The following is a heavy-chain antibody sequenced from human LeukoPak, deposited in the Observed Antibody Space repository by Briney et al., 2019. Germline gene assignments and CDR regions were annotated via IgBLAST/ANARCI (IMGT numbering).Heavy chain of an antibody. Sequence: TGGSLRLSCAASGFTFSSYAMSWVRQAPGKGLEWVSYISSSGSTIYYADSVKGRFTISRDNAKNSLYLQMNSLRAEDTAVYYCASYHSSGWYSTSPEYFQHWGQGTLVTVSS. CDR3: ASYHSSGWYSTSPEYFQH. CDR2: ISSSGSTI. D-gene: IGHD6-19*01. V-gene: IGHV3-48*04. CDR1: GFTFSSYA. J-gene: IGHJ1*01.